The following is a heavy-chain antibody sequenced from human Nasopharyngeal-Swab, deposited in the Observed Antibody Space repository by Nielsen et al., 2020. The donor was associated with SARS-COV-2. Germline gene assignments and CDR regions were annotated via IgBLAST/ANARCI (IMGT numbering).Heavy chain of an antibody. D-gene: IGHD6-13*01. CDR3: AKDIRRSSSWYPTYYYGMDV. CDR2: IGGSGART. Sequence: GESLKISCAASGFTFRSYVINWVRQAPGKGLEWVSSIGGSGARTHYADSVKGRFTISRDNSENMLYLQMNSLRAEDTAVYYCAKDIRRSSSWYPTYYYGMDVWGQGTTVTVSS. CDR1: GFTFRSYV. J-gene: IGHJ6*02. V-gene: IGHV3-23*01.